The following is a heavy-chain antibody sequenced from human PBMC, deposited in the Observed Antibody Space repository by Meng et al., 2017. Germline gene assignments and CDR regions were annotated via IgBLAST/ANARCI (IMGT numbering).Heavy chain of an antibody. CDR3: ASIAGLVVPAAMLGWFDP. J-gene: IGHJ5*02. CDR1: GVSLLSSCSY. CDR2: IYYNGST. V-gene: IGHV4-39*07. Sequence: LRLHGPGPGLREPSGDLSPPWHVSGVSLLSSCSYWGWIPQPPGKGPEWIGKIYYNGSTHYHPSLKRPVTISVDTSKNQFSLKLGSVTAADTAVDYCASIAGLVVPAAMLGWFDPWGQGTLVTVSS. D-gene: IGHD2-2*01.